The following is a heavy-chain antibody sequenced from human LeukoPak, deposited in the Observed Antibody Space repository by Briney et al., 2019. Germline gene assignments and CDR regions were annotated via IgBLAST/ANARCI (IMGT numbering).Heavy chain of an antibody. Sequence: SETLSLTCAVYGGSFSGYYWSWIRQPPGKGLVWIGEINHSGSTNYNPSLKSRVTISVDTSKNQFSLKLSSVTAADTAVYYCARGRDSSGYYYYFDYWGQGTLVTVSS. CDR1: GGSFSGYY. D-gene: IGHD3-22*01. V-gene: IGHV4-34*01. CDR3: ARGRDSSGYYYYFDY. J-gene: IGHJ4*02. CDR2: INHSGST.